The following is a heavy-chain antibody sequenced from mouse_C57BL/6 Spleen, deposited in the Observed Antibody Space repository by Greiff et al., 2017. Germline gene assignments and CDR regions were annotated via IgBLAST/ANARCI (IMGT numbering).Heavy chain of an antibody. CDR3: AERYDYDHYAMDY. Sequence: QVQLQQPGAELVRPGTSVKLSCKASGYTFTSYWMHWVKQRPGQGLEWIGVIDPSDSYTNYNQKFKGKATLTVDTSSSTAYMQLSSLTSEDSAVYYCAERYDYDHYAMDYWGQGTSVTVSS. J-gene: IGHJ4*01. CDR1: GYTFTSYW. D-gene: IGHD2-4*01. CDR2: IDPSDSYT. V-gene: IGHV1-59*01.